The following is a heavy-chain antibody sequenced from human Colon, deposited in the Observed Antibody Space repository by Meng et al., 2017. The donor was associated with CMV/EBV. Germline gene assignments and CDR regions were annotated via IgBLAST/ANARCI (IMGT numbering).Heavy chain of an antibody. CDR2: IYRGGPT. V-gene: IGHV3-53*01. J-gene: IGHJ4*02. CDR3: ARSGPPYSDILGYFDY. Sequence: GESLKISCAASGFTVSSNCMSWVRQAPGKGLEWISIIYRGGPTYYAESVKGRFTISRDNSQNTLYLQMNSLRAEDTAVYYCARSGPPYSDILGYFDYWGQGTLVTVSS. CDR1: GFTVSSNC. D-gene: IGHD3-9*01.